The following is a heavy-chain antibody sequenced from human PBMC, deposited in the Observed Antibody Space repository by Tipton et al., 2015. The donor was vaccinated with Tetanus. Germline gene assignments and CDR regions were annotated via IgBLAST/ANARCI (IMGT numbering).Heavy chain of an antibody. V-gene: IGHV3-30*03. J-gene: IGHJ4*02. CDR3: ARMQSGSYFDL. CDR1: GFAFSAFG. Sequence: SLRLSCAASGFAFSAFGMHWVRQAPGKGLEWVAFISYDGTEKHYVDSVKGRFTISRDNAENSLYLQVDSLRAEDTAVYYCARMQSGSYFDLWGPGILVTVSS. CDR2: ISYDGTEK. D-gene: IGHD1-26*01.